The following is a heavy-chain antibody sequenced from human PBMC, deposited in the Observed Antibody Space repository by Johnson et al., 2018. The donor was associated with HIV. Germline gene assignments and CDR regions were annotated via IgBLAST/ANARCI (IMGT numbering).Heavy chain of an antibody. D-gene: IGHD3-10*01. CDR2: ISSSGSTI. J-gene: IGHJ3*02. CDR3: ASRRQGSASYSDHFDI. Sequence: QVQLVESGGGLVKPGGSLRLSCAASGFTFSDYYMNWMRQAPGQGLEWVSHISSSGSTIYYADSVKGRFTISRENTKNSFYLQMNELRVGDTAVFYCASRRQGSASYSDHFDIWGQGTMVTVSS. V-gene: IGHV3-11*04. CDR1: GFTFSDYY.